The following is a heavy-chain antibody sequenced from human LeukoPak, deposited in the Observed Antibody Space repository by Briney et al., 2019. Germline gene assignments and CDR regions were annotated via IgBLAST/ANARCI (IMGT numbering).Heavy chain of an antibody. D-gene: IGHD2-15*01. Sequence: GGSLRLSCAASGFTFSSYGMHWVRQAPGKGLEWVAFIRYDGSNKYYADSVKGRFTISRDNSKNTLYLQMNSLRAEDTAAYYCAKDGGLYCSGGSCYGAFDYWGQGTLVTVSS. CDR2: IRYDGSNK. CDR1: GFTFSSYG. J-gene: IGHJ4*02. CDR3: AKDGGLYCSGGSCYGAFDY. V-gene: IGHV3-30*02.